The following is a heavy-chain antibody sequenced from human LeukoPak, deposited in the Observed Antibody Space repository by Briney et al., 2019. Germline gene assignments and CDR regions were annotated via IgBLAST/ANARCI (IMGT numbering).Heavy chain of an antibody. D-gene: IGHD2/OR15-2a*01. CDR1: GFTFDDYA. CDR2: ISWNSGSI. Sequence: GRSLRLSCAASGFTFDDYAMHWVRQAPGKGLEWVSGISWNSGSIGYADSVKGRFTISRDNAKDSLYLQMNSLRAEDTALYYCAKTFLGDAFDIWGQGTIVTVSS. CDR3: AKTFLGDAFDI. J-gene: IGHJ3*02. V-gene: IGHV3-9*01.